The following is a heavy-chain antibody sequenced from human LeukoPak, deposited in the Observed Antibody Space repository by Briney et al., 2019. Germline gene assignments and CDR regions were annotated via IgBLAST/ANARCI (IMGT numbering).Heavy chain of an antibody. CDR1: GGSISSYY. Sequence: SETLSLTCTVSGGSISSYYWSWIRQPPGKGLEWIGYIYYSGSTNYNPSLKSRVTISVDTSKNQFSLKLSSVTAADTAVYYCARVGELTPGDYWGQGTLVTVSS. CDR2: IYYSGST. V-gene: IGHV4-59*01. J-gene: IGHJ4*02. D-gene: IGHD1-26*01. CDR3: ARVGELTPGDY.